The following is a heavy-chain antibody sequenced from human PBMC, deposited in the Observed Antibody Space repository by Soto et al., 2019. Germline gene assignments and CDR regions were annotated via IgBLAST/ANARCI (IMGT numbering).Heavy chain of an antibody. Sequence: ASVKVSCKASGYTFTSYGISWVRQAPGQGLEWMGWISAYNGNTNHAQKLQGRVTMTTDTSTSTAYMELRSLRSDETAVYYCATSQLGYCSGGSCLDVAFDIWGQGTMVTVSS. J-gene: IGHJ3*02. V-gene: IGHV1-18*01. CDR2: ISAYNGNT. CDR3: ATSQLGYCSGGSCLDVAFDI. CDR1: GYTFTSYG. D-gene: IGHD2-15*01.